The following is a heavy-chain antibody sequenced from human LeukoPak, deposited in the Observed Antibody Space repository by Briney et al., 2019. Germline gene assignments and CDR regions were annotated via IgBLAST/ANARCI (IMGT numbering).Heavy chain of an antibody. D-gene: IGHD6-13*01. CDR1: GGSISSYY. Sequence: SETLSLTCTVSGGSISSYYWSWIRQPAGKGLEWIGRIYTSWSTNYNPSLKSRVIMSVDTSKNQFSLKLSSVTAADTAVYYCARDWDYSSSWSPAYMDVWGKGTTVTVSS. J-gene: IGHJ6*03. CDR2: IYTSWST. CDR3: ARDWDYSSSWSPAYMDV. V-gene: IGHV4-4*07.